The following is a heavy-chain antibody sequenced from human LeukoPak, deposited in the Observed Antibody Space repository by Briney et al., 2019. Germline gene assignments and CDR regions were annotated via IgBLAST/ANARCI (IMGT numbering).Heavy chain of an antibody. CDR3: ARSRIYYGSGSYS. CDR2: IYYSGST. CDR1: GGSISSSSYY. J-gene: IGHJ4*02. Sequence: SETLSLTCTVSGGSISSSSYYWGWIRQPPGKGLEWIGYIYYSGSTYYNPSLKSRVTISVDTPKNQFSLKLSSVTAADTAVYYCARSRIYYGSGSYSWGQGTLVTVSS. D-gene: IGHD3-10*01. V-gene: IGHV4-39*07.